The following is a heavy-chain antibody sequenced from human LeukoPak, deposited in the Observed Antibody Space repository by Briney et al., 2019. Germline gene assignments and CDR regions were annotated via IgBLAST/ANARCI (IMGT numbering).Heavy chain of an antibody. D-gene: IGHD3-22*01. CDR3: ARAMIVVVLDERDAFDI. CDR1: GYTLTSYG. V-gene: IGHV1-18*01. J-gene: IGHJ3*02. CDR2: ISAYNGNT. Sequence: ASVKVSCKASGYTLTSYGISWVRQAPGQGLEWMGWISAYNGNTNYAQKLQGRVTMTTDTSTSTAYMELRSLRSDDTAVYYCARAMIVVVLDERDAFDIWGQGTMVTVSS.